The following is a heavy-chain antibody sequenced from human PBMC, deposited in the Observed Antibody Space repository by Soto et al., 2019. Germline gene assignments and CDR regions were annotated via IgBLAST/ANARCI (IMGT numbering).Heavy chain of an antibody. CDR1: GGTFSSYA. D-gene: IGHD3-22*01. J-gene: IGHJ5*02. Sequence: ASVKVSCKASGGTFSSYAISWVRQAPGQGLELMGGIIPIFGTANYAQKFQGRVTITADESTSTAYMELSSLRSEDTAVYYCARALYYYDSSGQNNWFDPWGQGTLVTVSS. V-gene: IGHV1-69*13. CDR3: ARALYYYDSSGQNNWFDP. CDR2: IIPIFGTA.